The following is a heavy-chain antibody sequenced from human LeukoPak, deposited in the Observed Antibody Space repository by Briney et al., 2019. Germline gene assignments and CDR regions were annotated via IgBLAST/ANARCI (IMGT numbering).Heavy chain of an antibody. V-gene: IGHV3-53*01. D-gene: IGHD3-16*01. CDR3: ASWGPLIAHGY. Sequence: GVSLRLSCAVSGLPVSRNHMSWVSQAPAKELEWVSIISSGGTTYYPDSVKGRFTISRDNSKNTLYLQMNSLRAEDTAVYYCASWGPLIAHGYWGQGTLVTVSS. CDR2: ISSGGTT. J-gene: IGHJ4*02. CDR1: GLPVSRNH.